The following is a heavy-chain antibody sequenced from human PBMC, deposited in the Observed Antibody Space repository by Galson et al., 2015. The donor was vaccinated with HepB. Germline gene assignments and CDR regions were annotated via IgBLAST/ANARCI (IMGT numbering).Heavy chain of an antibody. CDR3: ATGKVVVPTLPYDYYGMDI. J-gene: IGHJ6*02. Sequence: SLRLSCAASGLTFRNYAMTWVRQAPGKGLEWVSGITGSGSSVYYADSFQGRFTISRANPKNTLYLQMNSLRAEDTALYFCATGKVVVPTLPYDYYGMDIWGRGTTVTVSS. CDR1: GLTFRNYA. D-gene: IGHD2-15*01. CDR2: ITGSGSSV. V-gene: IGHV3-23*01.